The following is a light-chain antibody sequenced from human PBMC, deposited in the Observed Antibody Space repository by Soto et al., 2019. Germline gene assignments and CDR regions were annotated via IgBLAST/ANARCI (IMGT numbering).Light chain of an antibody. Sequence: QSVLTQPPSASGAPGQGITISCSGGSSNIEINYVYWYQQLPGTAPRLLIYRNNQRPSGVPDRFSGSKSGTSASLAISALRSEDEADYYCTVWDDSLRGRLFGGGTQLTVL. J-gene: IGLJ2*01. CDR3: TVWDDSLRGRL. CDR2: RNN. V-gene: IGLV1-47*01. CDR1: SSNIEINY.